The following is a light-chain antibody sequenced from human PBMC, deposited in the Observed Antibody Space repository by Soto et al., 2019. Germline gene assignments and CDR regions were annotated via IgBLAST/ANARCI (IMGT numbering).Light chain of an antibody. Sequence: DIVLTQSPLSLTVTPGESASISCTSSESLLHRNGNTLLVWYLQKPGQSPQLLIYLVSRRAPGVPDRFSGGGSGSDFTLTISRVEAEDVGVYYCMQGLQTPRTFGQGTRVEIK. V-gene: IGKV2-28*01. J-gene: IGKJ1*01. CDR1: ESLLHRNGNTL. CDR2: LVS. CDR3: MQGLQTPRT.